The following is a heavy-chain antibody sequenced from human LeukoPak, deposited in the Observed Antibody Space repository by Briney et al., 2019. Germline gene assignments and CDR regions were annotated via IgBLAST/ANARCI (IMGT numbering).Heavy chain of an antibody. CDR1: GFNVNSFE. CDR3: VGGPQYTGSFPY. D-gene: IGHD1-26*01. J-gene: IGHJ4*02. V-gene: IGHV3-48*03. Sequence: GGSLRLSCAASGFNVNSFEMTWVRQAPGLGLEFLSYISDSGGVIKYADSVKGRFIISRDSAENALYLQMNNLGADDTAVYFCVGGPQYTGSFPYWGQGTLVAVSS. CDR2: ISDSGGVI.